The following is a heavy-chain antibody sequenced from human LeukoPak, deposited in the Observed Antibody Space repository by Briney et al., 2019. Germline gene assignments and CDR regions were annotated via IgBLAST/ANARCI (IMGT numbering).Heavy chain of an antibody. Sequence: SETLSLTCTVSGGSISSYYWSWIRQPPGKGLEWIGYIYYSGSTNYNPSLKSRVTISVDTSKNQFSLKLSSVTAADTAVYYCARGPHTGVNYYDSSGYYYWGQGALVTVSS. V-gene: IGHV4-59*12. D-gene: IGHD3-22*01. CDR2: IYYSGST. CDR1: GGSISSYY. J-gene: IGHJ4*02. CDR3: ARGPHTGVNYYDSSGYYY.